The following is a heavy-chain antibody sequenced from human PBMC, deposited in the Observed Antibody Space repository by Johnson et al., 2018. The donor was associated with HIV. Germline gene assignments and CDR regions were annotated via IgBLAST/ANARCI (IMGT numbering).Heavy chain of an antibody. J-gene: IGHJ3*01. CDR3: TTIHYDSSSPGAFDF. Sequence: VQLVESWGGLVKPGGSLRLSCAASGFTFTNAWMSWVRQAPGKGLEWVGRIKSKADGGTTDYAAPVKGRFTISRDDSKNTLYLQMNSLQTEDTGVYYCTTIHYDSSSPGAFDFWGQGTMVTVSS. CDR2: IKSKADGGTT. V-gene: IGHV3-15*01. CDR1: GFTFTNAW. D-gene: IGHD3-22*01.